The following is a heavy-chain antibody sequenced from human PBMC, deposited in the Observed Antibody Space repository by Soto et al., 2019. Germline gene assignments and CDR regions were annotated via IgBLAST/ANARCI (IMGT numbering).Heavy chain of an antibody. CDR1: GGSISSSSYY. V-gene: IGHV4-39*07. CDR2: IYYSGST. CDR3: AGEYYDFWSGYSHNWFDP. J-gene: IGHJ5*02. D-gene: IGHD3-3*01. Sequence: SETLSLTCTVSGGSISSSSYYWGWIRQPPGKGLEWIGSIYYSGSTYYNPSLKSRVTISVDTSKNQFSLKLSSVTAADTAVYYCAGEYYDFWSGYSHNWFDPWGQGTLVTVSS.